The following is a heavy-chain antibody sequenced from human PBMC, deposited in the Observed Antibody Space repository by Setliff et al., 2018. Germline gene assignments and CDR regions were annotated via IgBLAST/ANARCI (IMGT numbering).Heavy chain of an antibody. CDR3: ARDGGEY. CDR1: GFTFSNYW. CDR2: IKQDGSEK. V-gene: IGHV3-7*01. J-gene: IGHJ4*02. D-gene: IGHD3-16*01. Sequence: GVLRLSCAASGFTFSNYWMSWVRQAPGKGLEWVANIKQDGSEKYYVDSVKGRLTISRDNAKNSLYLQMNSLRAEDTAVYYCARDGGEYWGQGTLVTVSS.